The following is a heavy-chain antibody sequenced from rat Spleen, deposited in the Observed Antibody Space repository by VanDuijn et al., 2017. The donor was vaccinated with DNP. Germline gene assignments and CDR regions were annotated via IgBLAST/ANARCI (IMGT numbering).Heavy chain of an antibody. CDR3: ARQGTYYGYVDYFDY. Sequence: EVQLVESGGGLVHPGRSLKLSCLASGFTFNNSGMNWIRQGPGKGLEWVASISSRSSFITYADTVKGRFTISRDNAKNTLYLQMTTLRSEDTALYHCARQGTYYGYVDYFDYWGQGVMVTVSS. D-gene: IGHD1-7*01. J-gene: IGHJ2*01. CDR2: ISSRSSFI. CDR1: GFTFNNSG. V-gene: IGHV5-34*01.